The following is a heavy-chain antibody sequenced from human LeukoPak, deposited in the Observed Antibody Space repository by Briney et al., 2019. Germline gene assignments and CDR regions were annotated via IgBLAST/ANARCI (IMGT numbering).Heavy chain of an antibody. D-gene: IGHD2/OR15-2a*01. Sequence: GASVKVSCKVSGYTLTQLSIHWVRQAPGKGLEWLGSSDPQQTIYAQNFQGRVTMTQDTSTDTMFLDLSSLTSDDTAVYYCATILYGYGLDFWGKGTTVTVSS. J-gene: IGHJ6*04. CDR2: SDPQQT. CDR3: ATILYGYGLDF. V-gene: IGHV1-24*01. CDR1: GYTLTQLS.